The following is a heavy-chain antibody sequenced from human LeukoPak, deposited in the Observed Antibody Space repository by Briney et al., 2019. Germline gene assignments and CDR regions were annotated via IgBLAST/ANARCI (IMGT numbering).Heavy chain of an antibody. D-gene: IGHD3-22*01. CDR1: GFTFTSSV. V-gene: IGHV1-58*02. Sequence: SVKVSCKASGFTFTSSVMQWVRQARGQRLEWIGWIVVGSGNTNYAQKFQERVTITRDMSTSTAYMELSSLRSEDTAVYYCAADHYDSSGYPGLGYWGQGTLVTVSS. J-gene: IGHJ4*02. CDR3: AADHYDSSGYPGLGY. CDR2: IVVGSGNT.